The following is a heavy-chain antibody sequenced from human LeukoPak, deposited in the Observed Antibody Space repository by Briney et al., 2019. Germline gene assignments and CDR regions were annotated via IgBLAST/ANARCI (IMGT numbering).Heavy chain of an antibody. CDR3: AKITVAAVYYYYYMDV. Sequence: GGSLRLSCAASGFTFSSYAMSWVGQAPGKGVEWVSAISGSGGSTYYADSVKGRFTISRDNSKNTLYLQMNSLRAEDTVVYYCAKITVAAVYYYYYMDVWGKGTTVTVSS. V-gene: IGHV3-23*01. J-gene: IGHJ6*03. D-gene: IGHD4-23*01. CDR2: ISGSGGST. CDR1: GFTFSSYA.